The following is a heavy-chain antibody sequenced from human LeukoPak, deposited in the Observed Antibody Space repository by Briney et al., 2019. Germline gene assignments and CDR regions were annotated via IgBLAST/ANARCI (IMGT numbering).Heavy chain of an antibody. V-gene: IGHV1-2*02. CDR1: GYTFTGYY. Sequence: ASVKVSCKASGYTFTGYYMHWVRQAPRQGLEWMGWVNPNSGGTNFAQRFQGRVTMTRDTSISTAYMELSRLRPDDTAVYYCARESPLASRAFEIWGEGRMVTVSS. D-gene: IGHD3-3*02. CDR3: ARESPLASRAFEI. CDR2: VNPNSGGT. J-gene: IGHJ3*02.